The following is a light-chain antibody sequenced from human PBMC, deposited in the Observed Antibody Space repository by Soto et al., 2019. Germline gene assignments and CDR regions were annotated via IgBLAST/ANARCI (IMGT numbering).Light chain of an antibody. J-gene: IGKJ5*01. CDR1: QSIRTD. CDR2: SAS. V-gene: IGKV3-15*01. Sequence: EVVMTQSPATLSVSPGERATLSCRASQSIRTDLAWYQQKPGQAPSLLIFSASTRATGVPARFSGSGSGTEFTLTISSLQSEDFAVYYCQQYGSSLITFGQGTRLEI. CDR3: QQYGSSLIT.